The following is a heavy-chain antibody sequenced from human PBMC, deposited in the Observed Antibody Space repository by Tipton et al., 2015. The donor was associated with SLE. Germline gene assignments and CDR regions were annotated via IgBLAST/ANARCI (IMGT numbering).Heavy chain of an antibody. CDR1: GGSISSHY. V-gene: IGHV4-59*11. Sequence: LRLSCTVSGGSISSHYWSWIRQPPGKGLEWIGYIYYSGSTNYNPSLKSRVTISVDTSKNQFSLKLSSVTAADTAVYYCAKGGYCGGDCDYYYGMDVWGQGTTVTVSS. CDR2: IYYSGST. CDR3: AKGGYCGGDCDYYYGMDV. D-gene: IGHD2-21*01. J-gene: IGHJ6*02.